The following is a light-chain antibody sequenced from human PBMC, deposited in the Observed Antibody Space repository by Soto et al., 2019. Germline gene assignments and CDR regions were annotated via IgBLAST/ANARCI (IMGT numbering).Light chain of an antibody. Sequence: QLVLTQPPSASGTPGQRVTISCSGSSSNIGSNTVDWYQQLPGTAPKLLIYTNNQRPSGVPDRFSGSKSGTSASLAISGLLSEDEADYYCAAWDDSLNGVVFGGGTQLTVL. CDR1: SSNIGSNT. J-gene: IGLJ2*01. V-gene: IGLV1-44*01. CDR2: TNN. CDR3: AAWDDSLNGVV.